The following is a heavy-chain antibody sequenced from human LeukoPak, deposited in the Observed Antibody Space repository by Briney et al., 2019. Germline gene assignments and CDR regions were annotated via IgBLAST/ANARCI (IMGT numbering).Heavy chain of an antibody. V-gene: IGHV4-59*01. CDR3: ARGVGYYYDSSGYYYPY. J-gene: IGHJ4*02. D-gene: IGHD3-22*01. CDR1: GGSFSGYY. Sequence: PSETLSLTCAVYGGSFSGYYWSWIRQPPGKGLEWIGYIYYSGSTNYNPSLKSRVTISVDTSKNQFSLKLSSVTAADTAVYYCARGVGYYYDSSGYYYPYWGQGTLVTVSS. CDR2: IYYSGST.